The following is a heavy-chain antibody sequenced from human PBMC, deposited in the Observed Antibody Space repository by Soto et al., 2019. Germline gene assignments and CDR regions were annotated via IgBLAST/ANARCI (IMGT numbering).Heavy chain of an antibody. CDR3: SGGVGDAF. Sequence: EVHLVESGGGLVQTGGSLRLSCAIFESTVSRDWMNWVRQAPGKGLEWVAHINQDGSEKYYVDSVKGRFTISRDNAKNSLYLQMNSLRPADTARYYCSGGVGDAFWGQGTLVTVSS. V-gene: IGHV3-7*04. CDR2: INQDGSEK. D-gene: IGHD1-26*01. CDR1: ESTVSRDW. J-gene: IGHJ4*02.